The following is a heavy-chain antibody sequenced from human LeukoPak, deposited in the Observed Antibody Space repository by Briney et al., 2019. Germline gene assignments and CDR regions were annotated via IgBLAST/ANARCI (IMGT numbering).Heavy chain of an antibody. Sequence: IPSETLSLTCIVSGGSISSYYWSWIRQPPGKGLEWIGYIHYSGSTYYNPSLKSRVTISVDTSKNQFSLKLSSVTAADTAVYYCASLAPRIAAAGNGDAFDIWAKGQWSPSLQ. J-gene: IGHJ3*02. CDR1: GGSISSYY. D-gene: IGHD6-13*01. CDR2: IHYSGST. V-gene: IGHV4-59*08. CDR3: ASLAPRIAAAGNGDAFDI.